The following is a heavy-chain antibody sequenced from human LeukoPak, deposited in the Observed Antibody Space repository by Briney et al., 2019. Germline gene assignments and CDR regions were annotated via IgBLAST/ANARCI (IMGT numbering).Heavy chain of an antibody. CDR3: TTDRNYHCTNGVCLYKTVY. V-gene: IGHV3-15*01. CDR1: GFTFSDAW. D-gene: IGHD2-8*01. CDR2: IKSTTDGGTT. Sequence: GGSLRLSCAASGFTFSDAWMTWVRQAPGKGLEWVGRIKSTTDGGTTDYAAPVKGRFTISRGDSKNTLYLQMNSLKTEDTAVYYCTTDRNYHCTNGVCLYKTVYWGQGTLVTVSS. J-gene: IGHJ4*02.